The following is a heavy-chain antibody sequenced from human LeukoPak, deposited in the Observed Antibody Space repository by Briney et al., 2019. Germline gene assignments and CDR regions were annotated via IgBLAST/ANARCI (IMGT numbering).Heavy chain of an antibody. CDR3: ARMGYSSSWSFYYGMDV. Sequence: GGSLRLSCAASGFTVSSNYMSWVRQAPGKGLEWVSVICSGGSTYYADSVKGRFSIYRDNSKNTLYLQMNSLRAEDTAVYYCARMGYSSSWSFYYGMDVWGQGTTVTVSS. D-gene: IGHD6-13*01. V-gene: IGHV3-66*01. CDR2: ICSGGST. J-gene: IGHJ6*02. CDR1: GFTVSSNY.